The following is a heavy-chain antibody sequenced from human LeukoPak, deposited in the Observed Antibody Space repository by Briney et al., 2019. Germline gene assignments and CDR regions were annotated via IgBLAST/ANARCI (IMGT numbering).Heavy chain of an antibody. V-gene: IGHV3-15*01. D-gene: IGHD2-2*03. J-gene: IGHJ4*02. CDR3: ATDLHFGYCTATSCANY. CDR1: GFTFINSW. CDR2: IRSTPDGGAT. Sequence: GGSVRLSCAASGFTFINSWMTWVRQAPGKGLEWVGRIRSTPDGGATDYAAPVKGRFTISRDDSKNTLYLQMSSLRTEDTAVYYCATDLHFGYCTATSCANYWGQGTLVTVSS.